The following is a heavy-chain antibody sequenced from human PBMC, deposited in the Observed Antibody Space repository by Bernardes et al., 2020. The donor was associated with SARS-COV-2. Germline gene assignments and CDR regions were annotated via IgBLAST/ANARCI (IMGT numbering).Heavy chain of an antibody. D-gene: IGHD3-10*01. V-gene: IGHV3-33*01. CDR1: GFTFSSYG. Sequence: GGSLRLFCASCGFTFSSYGMHWVRQAPGKGLEWVAVIWYDGSNKYYADSVKGRFTISRDNSKNTLYLQMNSLRAEDTAVYYCARAGYGFGDYGMDVWGQGTTVTVSS. CDR3: ARAGYGFGDYGMDV. J-gene: IGHJ6*02. CDR2: IWYDGSNK.